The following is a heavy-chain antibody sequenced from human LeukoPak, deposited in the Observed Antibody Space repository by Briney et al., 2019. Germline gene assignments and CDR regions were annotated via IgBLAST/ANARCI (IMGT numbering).Heavy chain of an antibody. CDR2: ISGSGGST. Sequence: GGSLRLSCAASGFSFSVYAMSWVRQAPGKGLEWVSAISGSGGSTYYADSVKGRFTVSRDNSKNTLYLQMNSLRAEDTAVYYCAKGRYYGSGSCSDYWGQGTLVTVSS. CDR1: GFSFSVYA. CDR3: AKGRYYGSGSCSDY. V-gene: IGHV3-23*01. D-gene: IGHD3-10*01. J-gene: IGHJ4*02.